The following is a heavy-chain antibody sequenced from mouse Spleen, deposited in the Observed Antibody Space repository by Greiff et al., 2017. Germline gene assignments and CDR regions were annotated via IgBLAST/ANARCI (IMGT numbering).Heavy chain of an antibody. CDR1: GFTFSDYY. J-gene: IGHJ2*01. CDR2: INYDGSST. D-gene: IGHD2-1*01. CDR3: ARGIYYGNLFDY. V-gene: IGHV5-16*01. Sequence: EVKLVESEGGLVQPGSSMKLSCTASGFTFSDYYMAWVRQVPEKGLEWVANINYDGSSTYYLDSLKSRFIISRDNAKNILYLQMSSLKSEDTATYYCARGIYYGNLFDYWGQGTTLTVSS.